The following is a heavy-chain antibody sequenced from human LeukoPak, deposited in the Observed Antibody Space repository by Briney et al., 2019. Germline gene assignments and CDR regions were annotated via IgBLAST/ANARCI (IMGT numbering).Heavy chain of an antibody. J-gene: IGHJ4*02. V-gene: IGHV3-30*02. D-gene: IGHD6-13*01. CDR2: IRYDGSNK. CDR1: GFTFSSYD. CDR3: AKDRSGWYTTTWYYFDY. Sequence: GGSLRLSCAASGFTFSSYDMHWVRQAPGKGLEWVAFIRYDGSNKYYADSVKGRFTISRDNSKNTVYLQMNSLRAEDTAVYYCAKDRSGWYTTTWYYFDYWGQGTLATVSS.